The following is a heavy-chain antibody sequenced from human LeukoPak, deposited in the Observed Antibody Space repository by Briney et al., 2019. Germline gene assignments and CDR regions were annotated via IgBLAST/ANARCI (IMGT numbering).Heavy chain of an antibody. V-gene: IGHV4-59*01. Sequence: PSETLSLTCTVSGGSISSYYWSWIRQPPGKGLEWIGYIYYSGSTNYNPSLKSRVTISVDTSKNQFSLKLSSVTAADKAVYYCAGTYYYGSGSEDYWGQGTLVTVSS. CDR3: AGTYYYGSGSEDY. D-gene: IGHD3-10*01. J-gene: IGHJ4*02. CDR1: GGSISSYY. CDR2: IYYSGST.